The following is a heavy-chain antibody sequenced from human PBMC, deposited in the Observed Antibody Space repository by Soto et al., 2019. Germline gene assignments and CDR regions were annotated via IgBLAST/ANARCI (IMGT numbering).Heavy chain of an antibody. D-gene: IGHD3-3*01. Sequence: GASVKVSCKASGYTFTSYAMHWVRQAPGQRLEWMGWINAGNGNTKYSQKFQGRVTITRDTSASTAYMELSSLRSEDTAVYYCARDAAAYDFWSGYRYYYYYYGMDVWGQGTTVTVSS. V-gene: IGHV1-3*01. CDR3: ARDAAAYDFWSGYRYYYYYYGMDV. J-gene: IGHJ6*02. CDR2: INAGNGNT. CDR1: GYTFTSYA.